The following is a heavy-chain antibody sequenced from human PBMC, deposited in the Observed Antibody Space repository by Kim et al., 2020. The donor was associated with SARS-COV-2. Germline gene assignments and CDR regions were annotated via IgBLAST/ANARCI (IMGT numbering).Heavy chain of an antibody. D-gene: IGHD6-6*01. CDR2: INHSGST. CDR3: ARGWSIAALGYYYYYYGMDV. Sequence: SETLSLTCAVYGGSFSGYYWSWIRQPPGKGLEWIGEINHSGSTNYNPSLKSRVTISVDTSKNQFSLKLSSVTAADTAVYYCARGWSIAALGYYYYYYGMDVWGQGTTVTVSS. J-gene: IGHJ6*02. CDR1: GGSFSGYY. V-gene: IGHV4-34*01.